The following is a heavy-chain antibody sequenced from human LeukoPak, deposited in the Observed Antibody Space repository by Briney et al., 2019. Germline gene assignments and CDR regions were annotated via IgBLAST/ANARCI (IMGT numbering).Heavy chain of an antibody. V-gene: IGHV4-39*07. J-gene: IGHJ4*02. CDR3: ARDRANYYDSSGYYPRGFDY. Sequence: SETLSLTCTVSGGSISSSSYYWGWIRQPPGKGLEWIVCIYYSGSTYYNPSLKSRVTISVDTSKNQFSLKLSSVTAADTAVYYCARDRANYYDSSGYYPRGFDYWGQGTLVTVSS. D-gene: IGHD3-22*01. CDR2: IYYSGST. CDR1: GGSISSSSYY.